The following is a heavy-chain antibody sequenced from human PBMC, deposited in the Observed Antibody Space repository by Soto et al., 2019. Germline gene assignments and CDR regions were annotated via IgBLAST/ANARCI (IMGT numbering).Heavy chain of an antibody. CDR2: IYDSGSS. V-gene: IGHV4-30-4*01. CDR3: ARVGPWVPYYYDSSPYTFENWFDP. D-gene: IGHD3-22*01. CDR1: GGSVSSGDYF. J-gene: IGHJ5*02. Sequence: SETLSLTCTVSGGSVSSGDYFWSWIRQPPGKGLEWIGYIYDSGSSYYNPSLKSRVTLSIDMTNNHVSLILNSVTAADTAVYYCARVGPWVPYYYDSSPYTFENWFDPWGQGTLVTVSS.